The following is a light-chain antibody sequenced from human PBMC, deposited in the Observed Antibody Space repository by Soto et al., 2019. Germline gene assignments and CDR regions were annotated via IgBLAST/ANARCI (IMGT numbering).Light chain of an antibody. CDR3: QQYQRYPTP. V-gene: IGKV1-16*01. J-gene: IGKJ4*01. CDR1: HPININ. Sequence: DIQMTQSPSSLSASVGDRVTITCRASHPININLVWFQQKPGKAPKSLIYAATNLQSGVPSRFSGSGGGTDFSLTISSLQPEDVATYYCQQYQRYPTPVGGGTKLEIK. CDR2: AAT.